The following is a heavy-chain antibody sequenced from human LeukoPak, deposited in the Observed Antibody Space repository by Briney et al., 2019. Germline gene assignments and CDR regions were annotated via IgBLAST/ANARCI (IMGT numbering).Heavy chain of an antibody. CDR1: GFTFDDYA. J-gene: IGHJ4*02. Sequence: GGSLRLSCAASGFTFDDYAMHWVRQAPGKGLEWVSGISWNSGSIGYADSVKGRFTISRDNAKNSLYLQMNSLRAEDTALYYCAKDLGAAVTTSKGWGQGTLVTVSS. CDR3: AKDLGAAVTTSKG. D-gene: IGHD4-17*01. CDR2: ISWNSGSI. V-gene: IGHV3-9*01.